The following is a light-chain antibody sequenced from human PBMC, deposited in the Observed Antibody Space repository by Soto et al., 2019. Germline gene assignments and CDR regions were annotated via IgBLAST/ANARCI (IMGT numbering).Light chain of an antibody. J-gene: IGLJ3*02. Sequence: QSVLTQPASVSVSPGQSITISCTGTSSDVGSYNLVSWYQQHPGKAPKLMTYEGSKRPSGVSNRFSGSKSGNTASLTISGLQAEDEADYYCCSYAGSSTWVFG. CDR1: SSDVGSYNL. CDR3: CSYAGSSTWV. V-gene: IGLV2-23*01. CDR2: EGS.